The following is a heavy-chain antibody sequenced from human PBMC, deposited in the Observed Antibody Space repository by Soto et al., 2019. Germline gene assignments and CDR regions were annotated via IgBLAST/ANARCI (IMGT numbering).Heavy chain of an antibody. CDR1: GGTFSSYA. V-gene: IGHV1-69*13. CDR2: IIPIFGTA. J-gene: IGHJ6*02. Sequence: SVKVSCKASGGTFSSYAISWVRQAPGQGLEWMGGIIPIFGTANYAQKFQGRVTITADESTSTAYMELSSLRSEDTAVYYCASGQGYYYDSSGLGPYYYYYGMDVWGQGTTVTVSS. D-gene: IGHD3-22*01. CDR3: ASGQGYYYDSSGLGPYYYYYGMDV.